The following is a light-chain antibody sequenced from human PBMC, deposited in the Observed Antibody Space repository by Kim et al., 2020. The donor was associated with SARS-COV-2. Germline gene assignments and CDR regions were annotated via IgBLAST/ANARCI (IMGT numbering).Light chain of an antibody. CDR3: QRYDTYPWT. CDR2: RAF. CDR1: QSINTW. Sequence: DIQMTQSPSTLSASAGDRVTITCRASQSINTWLAWYQQKPGKAPKLLIYRAFILENGVPSRFSGSGSGTDFTLTINGLLPDDFAIYYCQRYDTYPWTFGQGTKVDIK. V-gene: IGKV1-5*03. J-gene: IGKJ1*01.